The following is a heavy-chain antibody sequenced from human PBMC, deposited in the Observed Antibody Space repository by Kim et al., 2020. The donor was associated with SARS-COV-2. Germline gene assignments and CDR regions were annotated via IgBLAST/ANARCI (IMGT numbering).Heavy chain of an antibody. V-gene: IGHV4-39*01. CDR3: ASPYYYDSSGYRDC. D-gene: IGHD3-22*01. J-gene: IGHJ4*02. Sequence: SETLSLTCTVSGGSISSSSYYWGWIRQPPGKGLEWIGSIYYSGSTYYNPSLKSRVTISVDTSKNQFSLKLSSVTAADTAVYYCASPYYYDSSGYRDCWGQGTLVTVSS. CDR1: GGSISSSSYY. CDR2: IYYSGST.